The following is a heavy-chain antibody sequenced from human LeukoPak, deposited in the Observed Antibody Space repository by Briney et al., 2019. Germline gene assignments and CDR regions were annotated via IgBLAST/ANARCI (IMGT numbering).Heavy chain of an antibody. V-gene: IGHV3-30*18. CDR2: ISYDGSNK. CDR3: AKDAYYYYYMDV. Sequence: PGGSLRLSCAASGFTFSSYGMHWVRQAPGKGLEWVAVISYDGSNKYYADSVKGRFTISRDNSKNTLYLQMNSLRAEDTAVYYCAKDAYYYYYMDVWGKGTTVTVSS. J-gene: IGHJ6*03. CDR1: GFTFSSYG.